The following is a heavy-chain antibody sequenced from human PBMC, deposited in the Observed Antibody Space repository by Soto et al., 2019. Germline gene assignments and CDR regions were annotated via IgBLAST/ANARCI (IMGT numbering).Heavy chain of an antibody. CDR1: GNTFSKYA. CDR2: LIPIRGTA. J-gene: IGHJ6*02. D-gene: IGHD3-16*02. Sequence: QVQLVQSGAEVKKPGSSVKVSCKASGNTFSKYAISWVRQAPGQGLEWMGGLIPIRGTAKYAQKFQGRVTITADASTRTVYMELSSVIFEDTAVYYCARYSHDYIWGSYRNGMDVCGQGTTVSVSS. V-gene: IGHV1-69*01. CDR3: ARYSHDYIWGSYRNGMDV.